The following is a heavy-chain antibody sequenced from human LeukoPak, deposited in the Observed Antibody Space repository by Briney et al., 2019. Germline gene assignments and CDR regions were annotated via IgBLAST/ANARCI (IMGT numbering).Heavy chain of an antibody. CDR3: ARRWGYFDY. CDR2: INHSGST. D-gene: IGHD7-27*01. J-gene: IGHJ4*02. CDR1: GGSFSGYY. V-gene: IGHV4-34*01. Sequence: SSETLSLTCAVYGGSFSGYYWSWIRQPPGKGLEWIGEINHSGSTNYNPSLKSRVTISVDTSKNQFSLKLSSVTAADTAVYYCARRWGYFDYWGQGTLVTASS.